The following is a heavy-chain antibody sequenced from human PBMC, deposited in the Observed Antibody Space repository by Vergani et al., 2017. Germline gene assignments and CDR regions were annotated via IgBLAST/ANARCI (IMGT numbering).Heavy chain of an antibody. Sequence: QVQLVQSGAEVKKPGSSVKVSCQASGGTFSSYAISWVRQAPGQGLEWMGRIIPIFGTANSAQKFQGRVTITADESTSTAYMELSSLGSEDPAVYYCARDRGYSSSWYGWFDPWGQGTLVTVSS. D-gene: IGHD6-13*01. CDR2: IIPIFGTA. CDR3: ARDRGYSSSWYGWFDP. J-gene: IGHJ5*02. V-gene: IGHV1-69*13. CDR1: GGTFSSYA.